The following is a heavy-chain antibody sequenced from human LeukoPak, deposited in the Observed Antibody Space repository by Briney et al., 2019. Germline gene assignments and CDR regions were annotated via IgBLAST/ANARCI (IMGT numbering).Heavy chain of an antibody. CDR2: ISAYNGNT. CDR3: ARERGYYGSGRGWFDP. J-gene: IGHJ5*02. CDR1: GYTFTSYG. D-gene: IGHD3-10*01. V-gene: IGHV1-18*01. Sequence: ASVKVSCKASGYTFTSYGISWVRQAPGQGLEWMGWISAYNGNTNYAQKLQGRVTMTTDTSTGTAYMELRSLRSDDTAVYYCARERGYYGSGRGWFDPWGQGTLVTVSS.